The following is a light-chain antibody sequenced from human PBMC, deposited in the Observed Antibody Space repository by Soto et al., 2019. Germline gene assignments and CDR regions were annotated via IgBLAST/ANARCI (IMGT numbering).Light chain of an antibody. J-gene: IGKJ4*01. CDR3: QQYNNWPLT. Sequence: EIVLTQSPGTLSLSPGERATLSCRAIQIVSNNYLAWYQQKPGQAPRLLIYVASSRATGIPARFSGSGSGTEFTLTISSLQSEDFAVYYCQQYNNWPLTFGGGTKVDIK. V-gene: IGKV3D-15*01. CDR1: QIVSNN. CDR2: VAS.